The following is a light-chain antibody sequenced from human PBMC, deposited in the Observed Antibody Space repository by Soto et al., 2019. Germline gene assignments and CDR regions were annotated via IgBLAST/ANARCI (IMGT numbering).Light chain of an antibody. CDR2: AAS. J-gene: IGKJ1*01. V-gene: IGKV1-39*01. CDR3: PQSYSSPPT. CDR1: QSISNH. Sequence: IQMTQSPSSLSASIGDRVTITCRASQSISNHLNWYQQKPGKAPKLLIFAASSLQSGVPSRFSGSRSGPDFTLTISSLQPEDFATYYCPQSYSSPPTFGQGTKADIK.